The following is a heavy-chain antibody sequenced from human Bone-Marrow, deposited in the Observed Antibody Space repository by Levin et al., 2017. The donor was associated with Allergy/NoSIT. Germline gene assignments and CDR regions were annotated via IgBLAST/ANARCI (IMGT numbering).Heavy chain of an antibody. D-gene: IGHD1-26*01. Sequence: GESLKISCVASGFTFSGYFMDWVRQAPGKGLEWVGRIRNKDNDYATEYAASVKGRFTISRDDSQNSLYLHVNSLTTEDTAVYYCVREKGGRAYNFDLWGQGTLVTVSS. CDR3: VREKGGRAYNFDL. V-gene: IGHV3-72*01. CDR1: GFTFSGYF. CDR2: IRNKDNDYAT. J-gene: IGHJ4*02.